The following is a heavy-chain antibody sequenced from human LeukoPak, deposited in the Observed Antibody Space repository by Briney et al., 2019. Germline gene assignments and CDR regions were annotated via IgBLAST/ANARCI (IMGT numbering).Heavy chain of an antibody. D-gene: IGHD6-6*01. CDR2: IYSSGSA. CDR1: GGSISSYY. J-gene: IGHJ4*02. V-gene: IGHV4-4*07. CDR3: ARIGYSSSGAIDY. Sequence: SETLSLTCTVSGGSISSYYWSWIRQPAGKGLEWIGRIYSSGSANYNPSLMSRVTISVDRSKNQFSLKLSSVTAADTAVYYCARIGYSSSGAIDYWGQGTLVTVSS.